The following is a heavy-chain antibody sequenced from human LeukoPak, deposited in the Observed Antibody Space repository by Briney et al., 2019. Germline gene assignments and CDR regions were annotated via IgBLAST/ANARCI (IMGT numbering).Heavy chain of an antibody. V-gene: IGHV1-2*02. CDR3: ARDSESLLTGGNFRSTSGTMAPSYGMDV. D-gene: IGHD7-27*01. Sequence: GASVKVSCKASGYTFTGYYMHWVRQAPGQGLEWMGWINPNSGGTNYAQKFQGRLTMTRDTSISTAYMELSRLRSDDTAVYYCARDSESLLTGGNFRSTSGTMAPSYGMDVWGQGTTVTVSS. CDR1: GYTFTGYY. J-gene: IGHJ6*02. CDR2: INPNSGGT.